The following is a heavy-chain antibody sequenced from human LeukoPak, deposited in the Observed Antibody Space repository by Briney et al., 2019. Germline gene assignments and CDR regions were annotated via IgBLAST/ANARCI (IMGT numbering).Heavy chain of an antibody. J-gene: IGHJ4*02. V-gene: IGHV1-2*02. CDR3: VSRCSTTSCYAY. CDR1: GYTFTDYY. Sequence: ASVKVSCKASGYTFTDYYVHWVRQAPGQGLEWMGWINPKSGGTNYAQKFQGRVTMTRDTSISTAFMELSRLRTDDTAMYHCVSRCSTTSCYAYWGQGTLVIVS. CDR2: INPKSGGT. D-gene: IGHD2-2*01.